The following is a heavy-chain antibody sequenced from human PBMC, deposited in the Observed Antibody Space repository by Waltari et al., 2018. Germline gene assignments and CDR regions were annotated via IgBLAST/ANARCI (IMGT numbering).Heavy chain of an antibody. J-gene: IGHJ3*02. CDR3: ARESLYYYDSSGYGDAFDI. Sequence: QVQLVQSGAEVKKPGASVKVSCKASGYTFTSYDINWVRQATGHGLEWMRWMNPNSGNTGYAQKFQGRVTMTRNTSISTAYMELSSLRSEDTAVYYCARESLYYYDSSGYGDAFDIWGQGTMVTVSS. CDR1: GYTFTSYD. D-gene: IGHD3-22*01. V-gene: IGHV1-8*01. CDR2: MNPNSGNT.